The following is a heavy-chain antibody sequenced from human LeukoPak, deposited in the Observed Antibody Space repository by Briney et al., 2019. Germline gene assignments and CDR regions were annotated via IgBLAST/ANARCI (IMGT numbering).Heavy chain of an antibody. J-gene: IGHJ4*02. V-gene: IGHV3-74*01. D-gene: IGHD1-26*01. Sequence: GGSLRLSCAASGFTLSSYWMHWVRQAPGKGLVWVSRINSDGSTTNYADSVKGRFTISRDNAKNTLYLQMNSLRAEDTAVYYCARRSSGSPPYYFDYWGRGTLVTVSS. CDR3: ARRSSGSPPYYFDY. CDR2: INSDGSTT. CDR1: GFTLSSYW.